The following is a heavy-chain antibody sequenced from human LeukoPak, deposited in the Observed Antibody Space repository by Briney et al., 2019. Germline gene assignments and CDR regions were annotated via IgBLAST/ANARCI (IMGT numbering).Heavy chain of an antibody. CDR1: GFTFSDYY. D-gene: IGHD1-26*01. CDR3: AREWELPRAGGYYFDY. J-gene: IGHJ4*02. CDR2: ISSSGSTI. Sequence: PGGSLRLSCAASGFTFSDYYMSWIRQAPGKGLEWVSSISSSGSTISYADSVKGRFTISRDNAKNSLYLQMNSLQIEDSAVYYCAREWELPRAGGYYFDYWGQGTLVTVSS. V-gene: IGHV3-11*01.